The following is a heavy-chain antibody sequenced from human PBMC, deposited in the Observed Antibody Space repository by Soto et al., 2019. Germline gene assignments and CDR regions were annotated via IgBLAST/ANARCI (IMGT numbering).Heavy chain of an antibody. V-gene: IGHV3-30*18. CDR2: ISYDGSNK. D-gene: IGHD3-16*01. CDR1: GFTFSSYG. CDR3: AKDGDYYYGMDV. J-gene: IGHJ6*02. Sequence: QVQLVESGGGVVQPGRSLRLSCAASGFTFSSYGMHWVRQAPGKGLEWVAVISYDGSNKYYADSVKGRFIISRDNSKNTLYLQMNSLRAEDTAVYYCAKDGDYYYGMDVWGQGTTVTVSS.